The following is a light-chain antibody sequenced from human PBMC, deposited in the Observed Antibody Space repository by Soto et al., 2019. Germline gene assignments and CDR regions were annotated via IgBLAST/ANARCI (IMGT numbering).Light chain of an antibody. CDR2: GAS. J-gene: IGKJ1*01. Sequence: EIVLTQSPGTLSLSPGDRATLSCRASQSVSSNYLAWYQQKPGQAPRLLIYGASRRATGIPQRFSGSGSGTEFTLTISRLEPEDFAVYYCQHYGFAPWTFGQGTTVEIK. CDR1: QSVSSNY. V-gene: IGKV3-20*01. CDR3: QHYGFAPWT.